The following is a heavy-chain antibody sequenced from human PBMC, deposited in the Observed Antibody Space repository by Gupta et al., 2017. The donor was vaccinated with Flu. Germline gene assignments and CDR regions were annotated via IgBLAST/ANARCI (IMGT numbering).Heavy chain of an antibody. CDR3: ARAPYGRSSTVFDQ. D-gene: IGHD6-6*01. J-gene: IGHJ4*02. Sequence: RQPAGKGLEWVADIKQDGSEKHYVDSVKGRFSISRDNAKNSLYLQMNSLRAEDTAVYYCARAPYGRSSTVFDQWGQGTQVTVSS. CDR2: IKQDGSEK. V-gene: IGHV3-7*04.